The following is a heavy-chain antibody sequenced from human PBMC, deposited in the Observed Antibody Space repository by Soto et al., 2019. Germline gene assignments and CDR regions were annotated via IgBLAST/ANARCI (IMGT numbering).Heavy chain of an antibody. D-gene: IGHD2-2*01. Sequence: GASVKVSCKASGGTFSSYAISWVRQAPGQGLEWMGGIIPIFGTANYAQKFQGRVTITADKSTSTAYMGLSSLRSEDTAVYYCARESLYCSSTSCYAIRFDPWGQGTLVTVSS. CDR3: ARESLYCSSTSCYAIRFDP. CDR2: IIPIFGTA. V-gene: IGHV1-69*06. CDR1: GGTFSSYA. J-gene: IGHJ5*02.